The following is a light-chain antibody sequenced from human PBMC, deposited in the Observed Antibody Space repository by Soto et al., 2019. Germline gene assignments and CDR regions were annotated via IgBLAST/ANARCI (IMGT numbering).Light chain of an antibody. CDR2: GAS. Sequence: EIVMTQSPATLSVSPGEGATVSCRASQSVSSYLAWYQQKPGQAPRLLVFGASSRVLGIPDRFSGSGSGTDFTLTISRLEPEDFAVYYCHHYGSSPLTFGQGTKVDIK. CDR3: HHYGSSPLT. CDR1: QSVSSY. J-gene: IGKJ1*01. V-gene: IGKV3-20*01.